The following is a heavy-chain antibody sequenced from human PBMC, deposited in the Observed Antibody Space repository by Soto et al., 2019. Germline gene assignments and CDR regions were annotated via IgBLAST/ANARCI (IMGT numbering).Heavy chain of an antibody. D-gene: IGHD2-15*01. V-gene: IGHV3-21*01. Sequence: GGSLRLSCAASGFTFSSYSMNWVRQAPGKGLEWVSSISSSGSYIYYADSVKGRFTISRDNAKNSLYLQMNSLRAEDTAVYYWARDLLVAATHVSWGQGTLDTASS. CDR3: ARDLLVAATHVS. CDR2: ISSSGSYI. J-gene: IGHJ4*02. CDR1: GFTFSSYS.